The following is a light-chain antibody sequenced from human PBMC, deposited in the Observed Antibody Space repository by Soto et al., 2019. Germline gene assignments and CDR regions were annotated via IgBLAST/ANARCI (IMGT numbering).Light chain of an antibody. CDR3: QQYYNTPLT. CDR2: LGS. V-gene: IGKV2-28*01. CDR1: QSLLHSNGYNY. J-gene: IGKJ4*01. Sequence: DIVMTQSPLSLPVTPGEPASISCRSSQSLLHSNGYNYLDWYLQKPGQSPQLLIYLGSHRASGVPGRFSGSGSGTDFTLTISSLQAEDVAVYYCQQYYNTPLTFGGGTKVDIK.